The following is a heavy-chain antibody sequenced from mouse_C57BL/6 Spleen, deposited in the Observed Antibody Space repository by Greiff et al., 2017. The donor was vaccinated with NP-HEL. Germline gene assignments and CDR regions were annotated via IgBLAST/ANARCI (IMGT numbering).Heavy chain of an antibody. CDR1: GYAFSSSW. D-gene: IGHD2-12*01. J-gene: IGHJ2*01. CDR3: AREDYSYDLDY. V-gene: IGHV1-82*01. Sequence: QVHVKQSGPELVKPGASVKISCKASGYAFSSSWMNWVKQRPGKGLEWIGRIYPGDGDTNYNGKFKGKATLTADKSSSTAYMQLSSLTSEDSAVYFCAREDYSYDLDYWGQGTTLTVSS. CDR2: IYPGDGDT.